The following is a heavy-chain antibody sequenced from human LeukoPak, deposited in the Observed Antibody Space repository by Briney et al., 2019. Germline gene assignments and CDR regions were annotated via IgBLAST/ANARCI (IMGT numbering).Heavy chain of an antibody. J-gene: IGHJ4*02. CDR3: AREEHSSSVGDY. CDR1: GGTFSSYA. V-gene: IGHV1-69*04. Sequence: ASVKVSCKASGGTFSSYAISWVRQAPGQGLEWMGRIIPILGIANYAQKFQGRVTITADKSTSTAYMELSSLRSEDTAVYYCAREEHSSSVGDYWGQGTLATVSS. D-gene: IGHD6-6*01. CDR2: IIPILGIA.